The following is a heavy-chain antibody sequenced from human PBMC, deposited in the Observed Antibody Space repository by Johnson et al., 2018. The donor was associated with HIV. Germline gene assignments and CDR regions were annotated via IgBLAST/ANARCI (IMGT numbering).Heavy chain of an antibody. D-gene: IGHD7-27*01. CDR1: GFTFSSYW. V-gene: IGHV3-7*02. Sequence: VQLVESGGGVVQPGRSLRLSCAASGFTFSSYWMSWVRQAPGKGLEWVANIKQDGSEKYYVDSVKGRFTISRDNAKYSLYLQMNSLRAEDTAVYYCAPQLGIGDAFDIWGQGTMVTVSS. CDR2: IKQDGSEK. CDR3: APQLGIGDAFDI. J-gene: IGHJ3*02.